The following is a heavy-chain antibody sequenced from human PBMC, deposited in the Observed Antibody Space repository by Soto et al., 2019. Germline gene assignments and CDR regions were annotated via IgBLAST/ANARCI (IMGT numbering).Heavy chain of an antibody. Sequence: PGESLKISCAASGFTFSNYGMHWVRQAPGKGLEWVAVVSSDGSKKYYVDSVKGRFTISRDNSKNTLFLQMDSLTGEDTAVYYCATDGPGKQSLVGYYFDYWGQGTSVTVSS. CDR3: ATDGPGKQSLVGYYFDY. D-gene: IGHD6-19*01. CDR2: VSSDGSKK. J-gene: IGHJ4*02. CDR1: GFTFSNYG. V-gene: IGHV3-30*03.